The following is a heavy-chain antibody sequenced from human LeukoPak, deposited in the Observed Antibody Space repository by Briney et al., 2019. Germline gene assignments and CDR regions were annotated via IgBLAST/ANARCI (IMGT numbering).Heavy chain of an antibody. CDR3: ARTPYYYDSSGFPYCFDY. CDR1: GYTFTSYG. V-gene: IGHV1-18*01. Sequence: GASVKASCKASGYTFTSYGISWVRQAPGQGLEWMGWISAYNGNTNYAQKLQGRVTMTTDTSTSTAYMELRSLRSDDTAVYYCARTPYYYDSSGFPYCFDYWGQGTLVTVSS. D-gene: IGHD3-22*01. CDR2: ISAYNGNT. J-gene: IGHJ4*02.